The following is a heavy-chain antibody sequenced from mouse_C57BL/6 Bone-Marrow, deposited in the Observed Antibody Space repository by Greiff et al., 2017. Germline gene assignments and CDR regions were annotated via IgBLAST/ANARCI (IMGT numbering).Heavy chain of an antibody. V-gene: IGHV1-22*01. CDR3: ARIYYDYHWYFDV. CDR2: INPNNGGT. CDR1: GYTFTDYN. Sequence: EVMLVESGPELVKPGASVKMSCKASGYTFTDYNMHWVKQSHGKSLEWIGYINPNNGGTSYNQKFKGKATLTVNKSSSTAYMELRSLTSEDSAVYYCARIYYDYHWYFDVWGTGTTVTVSS. D-gene: IGHD2-4*01. J-gene: IGHJ1*03.